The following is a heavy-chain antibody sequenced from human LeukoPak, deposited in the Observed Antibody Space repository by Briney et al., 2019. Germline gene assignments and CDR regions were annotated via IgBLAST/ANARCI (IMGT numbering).Heavy chain of an antibody. CDR3: ARGKQQLDYFYQYRMDV. D-gene: IGHD6-13*01. CDR2: IYHGGST. Sequence: SETLSLTCTISGYSLTSGYYWGWIRQPPGKGLEWIGSIYHGGSTYYSPSLKSRVTISIDTSQNQFSLKLSSVTAADTAVYYCARGKQQLDYFYQYRMDVWGQGTTVTVSS. CDR1: GYSLTSGYY. J-gene: IGHJ6*02. V-gene: IGHV4-38-2*02.